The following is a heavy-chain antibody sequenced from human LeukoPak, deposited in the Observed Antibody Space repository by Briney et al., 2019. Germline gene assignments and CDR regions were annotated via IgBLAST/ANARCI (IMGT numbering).Heavy chain of an antibody. V-gene: IGHV1-18*01. CDR3: ARDRPIIKIFSSWFDS. CDR1: GGTFSSYA. D-gene: IGHD3-9*01. J-gene: IGHJ5*01. CDR2: ISAYNGNT. Sequence: GASVKVSCKASGGTFSSYAISWVRQAPGQGLEWMGWISAYNGNTNYAQRFQGRVTMTTDKSTSTAYMELRSLRSDDTAVYYCARDRPIIKIFSSWFDSWGQGTLVTVSS.